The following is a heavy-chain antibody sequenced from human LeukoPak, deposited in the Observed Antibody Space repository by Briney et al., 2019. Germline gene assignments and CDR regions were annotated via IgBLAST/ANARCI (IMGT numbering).Heavy chain of an antibody. CDR2: INQDAGTT. Sequence: GGSLRLSCVASGFSFTSYWMSWVRQAPGKGLEFVANINQDAGTTNYVNSVKGRFTISRDNAENSLYLQMSSLRAEDTALYYCGRDPGWSCFDIWGQGIMVTVSS. CDR1: GFSFTSYW. D-gene: IGHD2-15*01. CDR3: GRDPGWSCFDI. J-gene: IGHJ3*02. V-gene: IGHV3-7*01.